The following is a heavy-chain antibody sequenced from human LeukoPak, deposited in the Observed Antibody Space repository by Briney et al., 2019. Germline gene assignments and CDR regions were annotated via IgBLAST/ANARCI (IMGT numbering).Heavy chain of an antibody. CDR2: IYYSGST. Sequence: SETLSLTCTVFGGSISSSSYYWGWIRQPPGKGLEWIGSIYYSGSTYYNPSLKSRVTISVDTSKNQFSLKLSSVTAADTAVYYCAGWDDDYWGQGTLVTVSS. CDR3: AGWDDDY. V-gene: IGHV4-39*01. CDR1: GGSISSSSYY. D-gene: IGHD1-26*01. J-gene: IGHJ4*02.